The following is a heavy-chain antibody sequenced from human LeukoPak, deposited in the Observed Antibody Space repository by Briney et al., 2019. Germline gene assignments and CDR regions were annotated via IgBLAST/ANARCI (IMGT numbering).Heavy chain of an antibody. V-gene: IGHV3-7*01. J-gene: IGHJ4*02. CDR1: GFTFTSYW. CDR2: IKQDGSGK. D-gene: IGHD1-14*01. CDR3: TRRGNLFDY. Sequence: GGSLRLSCAASGFTFTSYWMSWVRQAPGKGLEWEANIKQDGSGKYYVDSVKGRFTISRDNAENSLFLQMNSLRAEDTAVYYCTRRGNLFDYWGQGTLVTVSS.